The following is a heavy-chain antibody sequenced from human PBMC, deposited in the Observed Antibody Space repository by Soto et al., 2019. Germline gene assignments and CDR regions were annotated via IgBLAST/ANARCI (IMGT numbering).Heavy chain of an antibody. D-gene: IGHD6-19*01. J-gene: IGHJ4*02. Sequence: EVQLLESGGGLVQPGGSLRLSCAASGFTFSSYAMSWVRQAPGKGLEWVSAISGSGGSTYYADSVKGRFTISRDNSKNTLYLQMNSLRAEYTAVYYCAKAQYSSGWYGDYWGQGTLVTVSS. CDR3: AKAQYSSGWYGDY. CDR1: GFTFSSYA. CDR2: ISGSGGST. V-gene: IGHV3-23*01.